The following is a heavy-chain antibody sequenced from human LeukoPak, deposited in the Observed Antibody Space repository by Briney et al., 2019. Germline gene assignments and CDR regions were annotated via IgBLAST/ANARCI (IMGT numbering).Heavy chain of an antibody. D-gene: IGHD2-2*01. CDR3: ARGYCSSTSCYYWFDP. CDR2: ISAYNGNT. CDR1: GYTFTSYG. V-gene: IGHV1-18*01. Sequence: ASVKVSCKASGYTFTSYGISWVRQAPGQGLEWMVWISAYNGNTNYAQKLQGRVTMTTDTSTSTAYMELRSLRSDDTAVYYCARGYCSSTSCYYWFDPWGQGTLVTVSS. J-gene: IGHJ5*02.